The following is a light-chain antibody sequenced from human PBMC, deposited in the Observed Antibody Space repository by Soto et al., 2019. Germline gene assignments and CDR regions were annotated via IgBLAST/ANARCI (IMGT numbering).Light chain of an antibody. CDR1: QSISSNY. Sequence: EIVLTQSPDALSLSPGERATLSCRASQSISSNYLGWYQQKVGQAPRLLIYGASSRATAIPERFSGSGSGTDFTLTISRLEPEDFAVYYCQYYGSSRTFGQGTKVDI. CDR3: QYYGSSRT. J-gene: IGKJ1*01. V-gene: IGKV3-20*01. CDR2: GAS.